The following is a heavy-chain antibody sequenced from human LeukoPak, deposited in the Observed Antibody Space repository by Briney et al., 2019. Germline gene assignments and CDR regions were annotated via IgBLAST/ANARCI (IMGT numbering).Heavy chain of an antibody. D-gene: IGHD6-19*01. CDR1: EYTLTQLS. J-gene: IGHJ4*02. V-gene: IGHV1-24*01. CDR2: FDHEHGTT. Sequence: ASVNVSCKVSEYTLTQLSMHWVRQTPGKGREWMGGFDHEHGTTIYAQKLQGRVTMTEDTSTDTGYLELSSLTSEDTAVYYCTSPPSLRSGWFFRYWGQGTLVTVS. CDR3: TSPPSLRSGWFFRY.